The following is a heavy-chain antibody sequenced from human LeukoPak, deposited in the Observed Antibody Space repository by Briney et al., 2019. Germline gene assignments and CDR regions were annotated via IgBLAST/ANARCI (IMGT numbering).Heavy chain of an antibody. CDR2: IYPGDSDI. CDR3: ARPSIAASGYAFDI. V-gene: IGHV5-51*01. J-gene: IGHJ3*02. D-gene: IGHD6-13*01. CDR1: GYSFTNYW. Sequence: GESLKISCKDSGYSFTNYWIGWMRQMPGKGLEWMGIIYPGDSDIRYSPPFQGQVTISADKSINTAYLQWSSLKASDTAIYYCARPSIAASGYAFDIWGQGTMVTVSS.